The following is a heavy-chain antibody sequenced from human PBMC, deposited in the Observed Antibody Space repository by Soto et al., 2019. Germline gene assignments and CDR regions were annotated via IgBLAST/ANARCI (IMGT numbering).Heavy chain of an antibody. Sequence: QVQLVQSGAEVKRPESSMKVSCKPSGGTFNNYAINWVRQAPGQGLEWMGAIIPISGTTKYAQKFKGRVTITADKSTSTVYMDLSSLRSEDTAVYYCARWGGLSCSGAVCFKKPFDYWGQGNLVTVSS. CDR3: ARWGGLSCSGAVCFKKPFDY. J-gene: IGHJ4*02. D-gene: IGHD2-8*02. CDR2: IIPISGTT. V-gene: IGHV1-69*06. CDR1: GGTFNNYA.